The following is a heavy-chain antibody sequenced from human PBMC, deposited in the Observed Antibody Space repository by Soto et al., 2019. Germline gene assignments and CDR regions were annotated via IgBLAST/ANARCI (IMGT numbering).Heavy chain of an antibody. V-gene: IGHV4-39*02. CDR3: AREAAAGTSLDY. Sequence: QLQLQESGPGLVKPSETLSLTCTVSGGSISSSSYYWGWIRQPPGKGLEWIGSIYYSGSTYYNPSLKSRVTISVDTSKNQFSLKLSSVTAADTAVYYCAREAAAGTSLDYWGQGTLVTVSS. J-gene: IGHJ4*02. CDR2: IYYSGST. D-gene: IGHD6-13*01. CDR1: GGSISSSSYY.